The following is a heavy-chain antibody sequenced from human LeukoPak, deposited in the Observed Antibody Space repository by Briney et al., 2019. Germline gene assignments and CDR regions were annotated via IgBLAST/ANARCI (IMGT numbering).Heavy chain of an antibody. V-gene: IGHV1-2*02. CDR2: INPNSGGT. Sequence: ASVKVSCKASGYTFTSYGISWVRQAPGQGLEWMGWINPNSGGTNYAQKFQGRVTMTRDTSISTAYMELSRLRSDDTAVYYCARDPHLAVRGAYWGQGTLVTVSS. CDR1: GYTFTSYG. J-gene: IGHJ4*02. CDR3: ARDPHLAVRGAY. D-gene: IGHD2-21*01.